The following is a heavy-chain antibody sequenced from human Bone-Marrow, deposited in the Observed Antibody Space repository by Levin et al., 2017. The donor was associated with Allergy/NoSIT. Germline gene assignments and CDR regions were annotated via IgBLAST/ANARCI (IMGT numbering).Heavy chain of an antibody. Sequence: GASVKVSCKASGGTGSSYTFNWVRQAPGQGLEWMGRISPIFGIPNYAQKFQDRVTINADKSTSTAYMELRSLMSEDTAIYYCARALSSSGDWYFDLWGRGTLVTVSS. CDR1: GGTGSSYT. V-gene: IGHV1-69*02. CDR3: ARALSSSGDWYFDL. D-gene: IGHD6-13*01. CDR2: ISPIFGIP. J-gene: IGHJ2*01.